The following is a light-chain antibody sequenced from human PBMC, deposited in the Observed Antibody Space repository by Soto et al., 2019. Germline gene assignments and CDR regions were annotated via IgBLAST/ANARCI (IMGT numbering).Light chain of an antibody. J-gene: IGLJ3*02. Sequence: QSALTQPASVSESPGQSITISCTGTSSDIGASTFVSWYQQHPGKAPKLLIYEVSNRPSGISNRFSGSKSANTASLTISGLQAEDEADYYCSSARRDNTWVFGGETKLTVL. V-gene: IGLV2-14*03. CDR2: EVS. CDR3: SSARRDNTWV. CDR1: SSDIGASTF.